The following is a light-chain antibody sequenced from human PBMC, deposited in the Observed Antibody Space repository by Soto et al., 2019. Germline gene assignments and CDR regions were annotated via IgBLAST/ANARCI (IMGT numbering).Light chain of an antibody. J-gene: IGKJ4*01. V-gene: IGKV1-9*01. CDR1: QGISIY. Sequence: DIQLTQSPSFLSASVGDRVTITCRASQGISIYLAWYQQKPGKAPNLLLYAASTLQCGVPSSFSGSGPGSEFTRTISSLQPEDSAVYYCKQHHNWPLTFAGGTNVDIK. CDR3: KQHHNWPLT. CDR2: AAS.